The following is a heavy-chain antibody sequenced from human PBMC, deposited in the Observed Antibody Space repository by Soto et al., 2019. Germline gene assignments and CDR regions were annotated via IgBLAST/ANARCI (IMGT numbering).Heavy chain of an antibody. CDR3: VRDRNDQGDYVIDY. D-gene: IGHD4-17*01. CDR1: GFTFSNNG. J-gene: IGHJ4*02. CDR2: IWYDGSVK. V-gene: IGHV3-33*01. Sequence: QVQLVESGGGVVQPGRSLRLSCVASGFTFSNNGMHWVRQAPGKGLEWVAVIWYDGSVKDYADSVQGRFDISRDNSKSTLYLQMNNLRAEDTAVYYCVRDRNDQGDYVIDYWGQGTLVTVSS.